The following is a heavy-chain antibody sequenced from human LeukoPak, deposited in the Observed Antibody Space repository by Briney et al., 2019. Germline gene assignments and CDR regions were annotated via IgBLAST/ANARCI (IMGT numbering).Heavy chain of an antibody. Sequence: ASVKVSCKASGYTFTRYGFTWVRQAPGQGLEWMGWISAYNGDTDYPQEVQGRVTLTTDTSTTTAYMEPRNLRSDDTAVYYCARTYLAYFSFSEFDHWGQGTTVTVSS. CDR2: ISAYNGDT. D-gene: IGHD2-21*01. V-gene: IGHV1-18*01. CDR3: ARTYLAYFSFSEFDH. J-gene: IGHJ4*02. CDR1: GYTFTRYG.